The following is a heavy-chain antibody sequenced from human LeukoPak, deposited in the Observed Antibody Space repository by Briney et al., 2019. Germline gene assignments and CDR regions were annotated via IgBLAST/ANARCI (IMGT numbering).Heavy chain of an antibody. V-gene: IGHV2-70*11. CDR1: GFSLSTNGMC. Sequence: SGPTLVKLTQTLTLTCTFSGFSLSTNGMCVTWIRQPPGKALEWLARIDWDDDKYYTTSLRTRLTLSKDTSKNQVVLTMTNMDPVDTATYYCARIRIVGPTNVIDYWGQGTLVTVSS. D-gene: IGHD1-26*01. J-gene: IGHJ4*02. CDR2: IDWDDDK. CDR3: ARIRIVGPTNVIDY.